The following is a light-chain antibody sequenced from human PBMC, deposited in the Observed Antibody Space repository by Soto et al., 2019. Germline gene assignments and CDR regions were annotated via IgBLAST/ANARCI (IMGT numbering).Light chain of an antibody. CDR3: QQSYSTLRT. J-gene: IGKJ1*01. CDR1: QSISSY. V-gene: IGKV1-39*01. Sequence: DIQMTQSPSSLSASVGDRVTITCRASQSISSYLNWYQQKPGKAPKLLIYAASSLQSGVPSRFSGSGSGTDFTLTISSLQPEDFGTYYCQQSYSTLRTFGQGTKVEIK. CDR2: AAS.